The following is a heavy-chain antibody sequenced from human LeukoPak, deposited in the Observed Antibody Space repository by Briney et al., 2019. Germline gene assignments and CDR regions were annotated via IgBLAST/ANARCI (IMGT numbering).Heavy chain of an antibody. J-gene: IGHJ6*02. D-gene: IGHD1-26*01. CDR2: ISAYNGNT. CDR3: ARVYELAPSHPGMDV. CDR1: GYTFTGYY. V-gene: IGHV1-18*04. Sequence: VASVKVSCKASGYTFTGYYMHWVRQAPGQGLEWMGWISAYNGNTNYAQKLQGRVTMTTDTSTSTAYMELRSLRSDDTAVYYCARVYELAPSHPGMDVWGQGTTVTVSS.